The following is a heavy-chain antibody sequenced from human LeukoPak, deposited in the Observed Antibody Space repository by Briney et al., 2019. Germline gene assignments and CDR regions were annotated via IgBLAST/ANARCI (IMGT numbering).Heavy chain of an antibody. CDR3: ARAVSGNYWGLFDS. CDR1: GGSFSSYF. D-gene: IGHD1-26*01. CDR2: IYYSGST. Sequence: SETLSLTCTVSGGSFSSYFWSWIRQPPGKGLEWIGYIYYSGSTHYNSSLKSRVTISLDTSRNQFSLKLSSVTAADTAVYYCARAVSGNYWGLFDSWGQGALVTVSS. J-gene: IGHJ4*02. V-gene: IGHV4-59*01.